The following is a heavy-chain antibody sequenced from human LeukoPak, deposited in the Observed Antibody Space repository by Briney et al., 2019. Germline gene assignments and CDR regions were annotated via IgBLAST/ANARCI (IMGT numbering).Heavy chain of an antibody. CDR2: IIPIFGTA. CDR1: GGTFSSYA. Sequence: GASVKVSCKASGGTFSSYAISWVRQAPGQGLEWMGGIIPIFGTANYAQKFQGRVTMTEDTSTDTAYMELSSLRSEDTAVYYCATDGGNSYYYGSGSRNWFDPWGQGTLVTVSS. J-gene: IGHJ5*02. D-gene: IGHD3-10*01. CDR3: ATDGGNSYYYGSGSRNWFDP. V-gene: IGHV1-69*06.